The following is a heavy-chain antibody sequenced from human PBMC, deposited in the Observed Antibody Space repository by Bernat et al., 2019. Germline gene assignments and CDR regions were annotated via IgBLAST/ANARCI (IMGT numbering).Heavy chain of an antibody. CDR1: GYTFTSYA. CDR3: ARRVAGSRGADY. CDR2: INAGNGNT. V-gene: IGHV1-3*01. J-gene: IGHJ4*02. Sequence: QVQLVQSGAEVKKPGASVKVSCKASGYTFTSYAMHWVRQAPGQRLEWMGWINAGNGNTKYSQKFQVRVTITSDTSASTAYMGLSSLRSEDTAVYYCARRVAGSRGADYWGQGTLVTVSS. D-gene: IGHD6-19*01.